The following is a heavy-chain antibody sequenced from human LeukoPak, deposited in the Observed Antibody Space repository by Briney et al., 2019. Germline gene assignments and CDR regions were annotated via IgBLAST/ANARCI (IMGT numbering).Heavy chain of an antibody. CDR3: ATDPLTDY. CDR1: GGTFSKYT. CDR2: FDPEDGET. J-gene: IGHJ4*02. Sequence: ASVKVSCKASGGTFSKYTISWVRQRPGQGLEWMGGFDPEDGETIYAQKFQGRVTMTEDTSTDTAYMELSSLRSEDTAVYYCATDPLTDYWGQGTLVTVSS. V-gene: IGHV1-24*01.